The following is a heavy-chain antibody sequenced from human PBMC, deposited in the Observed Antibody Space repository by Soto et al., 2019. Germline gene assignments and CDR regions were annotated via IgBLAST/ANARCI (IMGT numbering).Heavy chain of an antibody. D-gene: IGHD4-4*01. CDR3: ARHLWRDDYNWGYFDL. J-gene: IGHJ2*01. Sequence: QVQLVESGGGVVQPGRSLRLSCAASGFTFSSYAMHWVRQAPGKGLEWVAVISYDGSNKYYTDSVKGRFTISRDNSKNTLYLHMNSLRAEDTAVYYCARHLWRDDYNWGYFDLWGRGTLVTVSS. CDR1: GFTFSSYA. CDR2: ISYDGSNK. V-gene: IGHV3-30-3*01.